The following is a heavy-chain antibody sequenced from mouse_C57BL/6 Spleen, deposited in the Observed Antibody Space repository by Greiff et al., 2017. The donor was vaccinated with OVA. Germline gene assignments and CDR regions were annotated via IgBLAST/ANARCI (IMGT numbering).Heavy chain of an antibody. D-gene: IGHD1-1*01. V-gene: IGHV1-80*01. CDR1: GYAFSSYW. Sequence: VQLVESGAELVKPGASVKISCKASGYAFSSYWMNWVKQRPGKGLEWIGQIYPGDGDTNYNGKFKGKATLTADKSSSTAYMQLSSLTSEDSAVYFCARIYYYGSSYFDYWGQGTTLTVSS. CDR2: IYPGDGDT. J-gene: IGHJ2*01. CDR3: ARIYYYGSSYFDY.